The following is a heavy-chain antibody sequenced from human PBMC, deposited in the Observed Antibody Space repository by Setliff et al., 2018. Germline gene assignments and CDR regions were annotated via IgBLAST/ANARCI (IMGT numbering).Heavy chain of an antibody. V-gene: IGHV4-38-2*01. CDR1: DFSINSGYY. Sequence: KTSETLSLTCSVSDFSINSGYYWGWIRQSPGEGLEWIGSIYRNGNTYYNPPLKSRVTISVDTSKNQLSLKLNSVTAADTAVYYCARQIDYGDFQYFDYWGQGTLVTVSS. D-gene: IGHD4-17*01. CDR2: IYRNGNT. J-gene: IGHJ4*02. CDR3: ARQIDYGDFQYFDY.